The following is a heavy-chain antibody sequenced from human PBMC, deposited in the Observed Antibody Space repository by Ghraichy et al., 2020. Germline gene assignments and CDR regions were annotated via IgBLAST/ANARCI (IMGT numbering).Heavy chain of an antibody. CDR3: ARGNVWGSYRDNFDY. V-gene: IGHV4-61*01. CDR2: IYYSGST. J-gene: IGHJ4*02. CDR1: GGSVSSGSYY. D-gene: IGHD3-16*02. Sequence: ESLNISCTVSGGSVSSGSYYWSWIRQPPGKGLEWIGYIYYSGSTNYNPSLKSRVTISVDTSKNQFSLKLSSVTAADTAVYYCARGNVWGSYRDNFDYWGQGTLVTVSS.